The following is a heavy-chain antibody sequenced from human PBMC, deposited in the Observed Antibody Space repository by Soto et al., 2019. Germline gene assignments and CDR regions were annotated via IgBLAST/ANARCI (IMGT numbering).Heavy chain of an antibody. CDR1: GYTFSNFW. D-gene: IGHD2-8*01. CDR3: AADATAWQQMVPSDY. Sequence: RGESLKISCQSSGYTFSNFWIGWVRQLPGKGLEWMGIIYPGDHETRYSPSFHGKVTISADRSINTAYLQWNSLEASDTAIYYCAADATAWQQMVPSDYWGQGTLVTVSS. CDR2: IYPGDHET. V-gene: IGHV5-51*01. J-gene: IGHJ4*02.